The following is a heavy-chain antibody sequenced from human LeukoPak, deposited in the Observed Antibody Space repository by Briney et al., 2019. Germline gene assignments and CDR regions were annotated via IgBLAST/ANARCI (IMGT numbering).Heavy chain of an antibody. V-gene: IGHV1-18*01. Sequence: ASVKVSCKASGYTFTSYGISWVRQAPGQGLEWMGWISAYNGNTNYAQKLQGRVTMTTDTSTSTAYMELRSLRSEDTAVYYCVLADILTGYYGVDYWGQGTLVTVSS. CDR2: ISAYNGNT. J-gene: IGHJ4*02. CDR1: GYTFTSYG. D-gene: IGHD3-9*01. CDR3: VLADILTGYYGVDY.